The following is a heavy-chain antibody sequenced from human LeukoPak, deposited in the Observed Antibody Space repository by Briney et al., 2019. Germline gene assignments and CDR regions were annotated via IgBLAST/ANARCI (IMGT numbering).Heavy chain of an antibody. J-gene: IGHJ4*02. Sequence: PGGSLRLSCAASGFTLSGYWIHWVRQAPGKGLEWVAFIRYDGSNKYYADSVKGRFTISRDNSKNTLYLQMNSLRAEDTAVYYCAKDYDILTGAPDFDYWGQGTLVTVSS. CDR1: GFTLSGYW. CDR3: AKDYDILTGAPDFDY. CDR2: IRYDGSNK. D-gene: IGHD3-9*01. V-gene: IGHV3-30*02.